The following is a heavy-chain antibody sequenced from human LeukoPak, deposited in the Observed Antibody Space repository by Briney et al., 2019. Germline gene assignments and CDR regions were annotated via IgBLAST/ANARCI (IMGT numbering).Heavy chain of an antibody. Sequence: SETLSLTCTVSGGSISSYYWSWIRQPPGKGLEWIRYIYSSGTTDYNPSLQRRVSMSLDTSKNQFSLKLSSVTAADTAVYYCARERNRYCTTTSCHTVNWFDPWGQGTLVIVSS. V-gene: IGHV4-59*12. CDR1: GGSISSYY. CDR3: ARERNRYCTTTSCHTVNWFDP. CDR2: IYSSGTT. D-gene: IGHD2-2*01. J-gene: IGHJ5*02.